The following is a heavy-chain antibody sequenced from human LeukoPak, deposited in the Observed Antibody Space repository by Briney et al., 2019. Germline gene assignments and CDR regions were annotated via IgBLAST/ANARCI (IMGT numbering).Heavy chain of an antibody. CDR1: GGSIGDGGYY. Sequence: SQTLSLTCTVSGGSIGDGGYYWSWIRQPPGKGLEWIGYIYHSGFTSYNPSLKSRVTVSVDRSENQFSLKLNFVTAADTANYYCATTPVGSTRFFDFWGPGTLLSVSS. V-gene: IGHV4-30-2*01. CDR3: ATTPVGSTRFFDF. D-gene: IGHD1-26*01. J-gene: IGHJ4*02. CDR2: IYHSGFT.